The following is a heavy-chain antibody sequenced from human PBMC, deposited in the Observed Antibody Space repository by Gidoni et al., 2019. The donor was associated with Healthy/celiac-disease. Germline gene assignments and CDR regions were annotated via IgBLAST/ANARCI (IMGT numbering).Heavy chain of an antibody. D-gene: IGHD5-18*01. CDR1: GGSFSGYS. Sequence: QVQLQQWGAGLLKPSESLSLTCPVYGGSFSGYSWRGIRQPPGKGLEWIGEINHSGSTNYTPSLKSRVTISVDTSKNQFSLKLSSVTAADTAVYYCARRGRAYSYGLGYYYYGMDVWGQGTTVTVSS. J-gene: IGHJ6*02. CDR3: ARRGRAYSYGLGYYYYGMDV. V-gene: IGHV4-34*01. CDR2: INHSGST.